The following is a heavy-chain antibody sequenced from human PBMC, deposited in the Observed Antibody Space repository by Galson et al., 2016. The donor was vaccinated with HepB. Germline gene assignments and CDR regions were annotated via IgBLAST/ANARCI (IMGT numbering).Heavy chain of an antibody. D-gene: IGHD2-2*01. V-gene: IGHV3-11*01. CDR3: ARSVGRGPAAHFDF. CDR2: ISSIGGSI. J-gene: IGHJ4*02. Sequence: SLRLSCAASGFAFSNYYMSWIRQAPGKGLEWISYISSIGGSIHYADSVEGRFTISRDNAKNSLYLQMYSLRAKDTAVYYCARSVGRGPAAHFDFWGQGTLVTVSS. CDR1: GFAFSNYY.